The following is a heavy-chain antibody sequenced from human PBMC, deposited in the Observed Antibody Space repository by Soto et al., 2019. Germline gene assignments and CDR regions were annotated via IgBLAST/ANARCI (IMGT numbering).Heavy chain of an antibody. CDR1: GFTFSSYW. V-gene: IGHV3-74*01. D-gene: IGHD3-10*01. Sequence: PGASLRRSSAPSGFTFSSYWLHWVRQAPGKGLVWVSRISSDGSSTNYADSVKGRFTIPRDNAKNTLYLQVNSLRAEDTAVYYCARDQRYYGSGGRPIDYWGQGT. J-gene: IGHJ4*02. CDR3: ARDQRYYGSGGRPIDY. CDR2: ISSDGSST.